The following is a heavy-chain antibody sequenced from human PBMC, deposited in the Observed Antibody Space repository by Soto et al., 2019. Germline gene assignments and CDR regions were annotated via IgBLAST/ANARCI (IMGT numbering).Heavy chain of an antibody. CDR2: IGGGNTDR. D-gene: IGHD1-26*01. CDR3: AKDAVSYNGKWDWFDS. Sequence: DVQLLESGGGLVQPGGSLTLSCAASRFIFSDYAMNWVRQAPGKGLEWVSSIGGGNTDRYYADSVKGRFIISRDNSKNTMYLQMNRLRDDDTAVYYCAKDAVSYNGKWDWFDSWGQGTLVTFSS. V-gene: IGHV3-23*01. CDR1: RFIFSDYA. J-gene: IGHJ5*01.